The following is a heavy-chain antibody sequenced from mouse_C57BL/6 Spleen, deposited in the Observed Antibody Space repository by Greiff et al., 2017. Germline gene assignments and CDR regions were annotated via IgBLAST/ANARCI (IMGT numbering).Heavy chain of an antibody. CDR2: IYPGSGST. CDR1: GYTFTSYW. D-gene: IGHD1-1*01. CDR3: ANYSGRGDY. V-gene: IGHV1-55*01. Sequence: QVQLQQPGAELVNPGASVKMSCKASGYTFTSYWIPWVKQRPGQGLEWIGDIYPGSGSTNYNEKFKSKATLTVATSSSTAYMQLSSLTSEDSAVYYCANYSGRGDYWGQGTTVTVSS. J-gene: IGHJ2*01.